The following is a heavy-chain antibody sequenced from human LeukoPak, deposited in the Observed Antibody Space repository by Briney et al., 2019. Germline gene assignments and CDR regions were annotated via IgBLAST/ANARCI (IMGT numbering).Heavy chain of an antibody. CDR2: ISTGSSTI. Sequence: SGGSLRLSCAASGFTFSSYSMNWVRQAPGKGLEWVSYISTGSSTIYYADSVKGRFTISRDNAKNSLYLQVSSLRAEDTAVYYCARGHGSSSPDYYFDYWGQGTLVTVSS. D-gene: IGHD6-6*01. CDR3: ARGHGSSSPDYYFDY. CDR1: GFTFSSYS. V-gene: IGHV3-48*01. J-gene: IGHJ4*02.